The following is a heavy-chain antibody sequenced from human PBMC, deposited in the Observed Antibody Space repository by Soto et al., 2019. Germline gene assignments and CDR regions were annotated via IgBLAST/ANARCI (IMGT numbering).Heavy chain of an antibody. CDR2: IYYSGST. V-gene: IGHV4-61*01. CDR1: GGSVSSGSCY. D-gene: IGHD3-16*01. J-gene: IGHJ5*02. Sequence: PSETLSLTCTVSGGSVSSGSCYWSWIRQPPGKGLEWIGYIYYSGSTNYNPSLKSRVTISVDTSKNQFSLKLSSVTAADTAVYYCARRCLSNWLDPWAQGTLVTVSS. CDR3: ARRCLSNWLDP.